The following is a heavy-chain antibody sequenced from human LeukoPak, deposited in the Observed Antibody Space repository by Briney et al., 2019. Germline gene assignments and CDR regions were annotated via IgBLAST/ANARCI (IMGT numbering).Heavy chain of an antibody. V-gene: IGHV3-33*06. Sequence: GGSLRLSCAASGFTYNTHGMHWVRQAPGKGLEWVAAIWFDGSVKHYSDAVKGRFTISRDNSLNTLYLQMNSLRVEDTAIYYCAKDTAVQFLEPAFWGQGTLVTVSS. CDR2: IWFDGSVK. J-gene: IGHJ4*02. CDR1: GFTYNTHG. CDR3: AKDTAVQFLEPAF. D-gene: IGHD3-3*01.